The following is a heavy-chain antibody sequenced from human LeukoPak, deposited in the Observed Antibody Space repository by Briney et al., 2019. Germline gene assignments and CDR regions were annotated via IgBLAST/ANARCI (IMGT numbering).Heavy chain of an antibody. D-gene: IGHD1-26*01. CDR1: GVSITNYY. Sequence: SETLSLTCTVSGVSITNYYWAWIRQPAGKGLEWIGRMDISGSNNYNPSLKSRVSISIDKTKNQFSLKLRSVTAADTAVYYCARDYLVGAPLDSWGQGTLVTVSS. J-gene: IGHJ4*02. CDR3: ARDYLVGAPLDS. V-gene: IGHV4-4*07. CDR2: MDISGSN.